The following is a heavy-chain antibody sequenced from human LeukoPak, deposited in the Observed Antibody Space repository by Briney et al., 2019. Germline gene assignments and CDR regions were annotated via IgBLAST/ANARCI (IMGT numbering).Heavy chain of an antibody. D-gene: IGHD3-3*01. CDR1: GFTFSSYA. Sequence: GSLRRSCAASGFTFSSYAMRWVRQAPGKGLEWVSAISGSGGSTYYADSVKGRFTISRDNSKNTLYLQMNSLRAEDTAVYYCAKAPYDFWSGYFDYWGQGTLVTVSS. CDR3: AKAPYDFWSGYFDY. J-gene: IGHJ4*02. V-gene: IGHV3-23*01. CDR2: ISGSGGST.